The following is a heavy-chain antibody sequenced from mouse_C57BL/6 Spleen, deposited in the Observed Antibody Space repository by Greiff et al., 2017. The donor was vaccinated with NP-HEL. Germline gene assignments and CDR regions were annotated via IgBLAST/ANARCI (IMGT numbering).Heavy chain of an antibody. V-gene: IGHV1-54*01. CDR3: ARENFDY. Sequence: VQLQESGAELVRPGTSVKVSCKASGYAFTNYLIEWVKQRPGQGLEWIGVINPGSGGTNYNEKFKGKATLTADKSSSTAYMQLSSPTSEDSAVYFCARENFDYWGQGTTLTVSS. J-gene: IGHJ2*01. CDR1: GYAFTNYL. CDR2: INPGSGGT.